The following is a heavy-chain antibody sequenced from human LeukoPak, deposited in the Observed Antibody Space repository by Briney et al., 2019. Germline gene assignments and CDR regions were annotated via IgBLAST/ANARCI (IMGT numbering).Heavy chain of an antibody. V-gene: IGHV3-23*01. D-gene: IGHD3-22*01. Sequence: PGGSLRLSCAASGFTFSSYAMSWARQAPGKGLEWVSAISGSGGSTYYADSVKGRFTISRDNSKNTLYLQMNSLRAEDTAVYYCAKDLADTYYYDSSGYSPLFDYWGQGTLVTVSS. CDR1: GFTFSSYA. J-gene: IGHJ4*02. CDR3: AKDLADTYYYDSSGYSPLFDY. CDR2: ISGSGGST.